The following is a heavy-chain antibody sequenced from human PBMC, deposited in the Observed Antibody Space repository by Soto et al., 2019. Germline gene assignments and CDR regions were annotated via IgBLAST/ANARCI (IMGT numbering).Heavy chain of an antibody. CDR3: ARNREDGSGYSVRFDY. CDR2: IYHDEST. V-gene: IGHV4-4*02. CDR1: GGSINNSHW. D-gene: IGHD3-22*01. Sequence: QVQLQESGPGLVKPSGTLSLTCAVSGGSINNSHWWSWVRQPPGKGLEWIGEIYHDESTNYNPPLKSRAIISIDKSKNRFSLKVTSVTAADTAVYYCARNREDGSGYSVRFDYWGLGTLVTVSS. J-gene: IGHJ4*02.